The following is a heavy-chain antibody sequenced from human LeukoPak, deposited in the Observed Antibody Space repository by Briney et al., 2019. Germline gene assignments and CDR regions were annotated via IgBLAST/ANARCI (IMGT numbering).Heavy chain of an antibody. CDR1: GFAFSDYS. CDR2: ISSSSSTI. CDR3: ARDRISFGY. Sequence: GGSLRLSCAASGFAFSDYSMNWVRQAPGTGLEWVSYISSSSSTISYADSVKGRFTISRDNAKNSLYLQMNSLRAEDTAVYYCARDRISFGYWGQGTLVTVSS. D-gene: IGHD3-16*01. J-gene: IGHJ4*02. V-gene: IGHV3-48*04.